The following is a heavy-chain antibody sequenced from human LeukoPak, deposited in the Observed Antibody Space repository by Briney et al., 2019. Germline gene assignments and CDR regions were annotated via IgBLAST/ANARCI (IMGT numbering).Heavy chain of an antibody. Sequence: GGSLRLSCAAFGLTFSNYWMSWVRQAPGKGLEWVANIKQDGSEKYSVDSVKGRFRISRDNAKSSLDLEMNSLRAEDTAVYYCARAMSTFGGVRNYFDSWGQGTPVTVSS. CDR3: ARAMSTFGGVRNYFDS. CDR2: IKQDGSEK. CDR1: GLTFSNYW. J-gene: IGHJ4*02. V-gene: IGHV3-7*04. D-gene: IGHD3-16*01.